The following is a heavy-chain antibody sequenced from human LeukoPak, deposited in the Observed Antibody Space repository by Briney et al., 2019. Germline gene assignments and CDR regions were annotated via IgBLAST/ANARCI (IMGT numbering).Heavy chain of an antibody. CDR1: GGSISSSSYY. V-gene: IGHV4-39*01. CDR3: ARHGIVGATLDY. J-gene: IGHJ4*02. D-gene: IGHD1-26*01. Sequence: SETLSLTCTVSGGSISSSSYYWGWIRQPPGKGLEWIGSIYYSGSTYYNPSLKSRVTISVDTSKNQFSLKLSSVTAADTAVYYCARHGIVGATLDYWGQGTLVTVSS. CDR2: IYYSGST.